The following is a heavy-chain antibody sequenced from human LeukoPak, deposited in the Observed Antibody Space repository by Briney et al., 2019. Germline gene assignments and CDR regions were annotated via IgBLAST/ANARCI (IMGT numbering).Heavy chain of an antibody. J-gene: IGHJ5*02. D-gene: IGHD3-10*01. CDR2: IIPIFGTA. CDR1: GGTFSSYA. Sequence: ASVKVSCKASGGTFSSYAISWVRQAPGQGLEWMGGIIPIFGTANYAQKFQGRVTITADESTSTAYMELSSLRSEDTAVYYCARGSLRNYGSGSYYNRGANWFDPWGQGTLVTVSS. CDR3: ARGSLRNYGSGSYYNRGANWFDP. V-gene: IGHV1-69*13.